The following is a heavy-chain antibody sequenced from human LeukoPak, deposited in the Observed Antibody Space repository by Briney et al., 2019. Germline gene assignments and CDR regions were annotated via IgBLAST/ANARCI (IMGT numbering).Heavy chain of an antibody. CDR1: DGSITNYD. Sequence: SETLSLTCTVSDGSITNYDWSWVRQPPGKGLEFIGHVHYSGTANYNPSLRSPVTISIDTSKKHFFLKLKSVTAADTAVYYCARGYGDFRVEGRYSHSWGQGTLVTVSS. J-gene: IGHJ4*02. V-gene: IGHV4-59*01. CDR3: ARGYGDFRVEGRYSHS. CDR2: VHYSGTA. D-gene: IGHD4-17*01.